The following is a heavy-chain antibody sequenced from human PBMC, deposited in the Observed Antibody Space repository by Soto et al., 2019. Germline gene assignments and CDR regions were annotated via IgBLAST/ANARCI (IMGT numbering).Heavy chain of an antibody. CDR1: GGSFSGYY. CDR3: ARAALSYNYYGSGDYYVIAFDV. J-gene: IGHJ3*01. Sequence: QVQLQQWGAGLLKPSETLSLTCAVYGGSFSGYYWSWIRQPPRKGLEWIGEINHSGSTNYNPSFKSRVTTSVDTSKNQFSLKLSSVTAADAAVYYCARAALSYNYYGSGDYYVIAFDVWGLGTTVTVSS. CDR2: INHSGST. V-gene: IGHV4-34*01. D-gene: IGHD3-22*01.